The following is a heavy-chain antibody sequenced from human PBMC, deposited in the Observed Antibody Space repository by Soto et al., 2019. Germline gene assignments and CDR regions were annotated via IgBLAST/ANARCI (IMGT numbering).Heavy chain of an antibody. CDR1: GFTFSSYW. V-gene: IGHV3-74*01. CDR3: ARVPPTLTTPGMDV. J-gene: IGHJ6*02. D-gene: IGHD4-4*01. CDR2: INPDGSTT. Sequence: LRLSCAASGFTFSSYWMHWVRQAPGEGLMWVSRINPDGSTTSYADSVKGRFTISRDNAKNTLYLQMNSLRVEDTAVYSCARVPPTLTTPGMDVWGQGTTVTVSS.